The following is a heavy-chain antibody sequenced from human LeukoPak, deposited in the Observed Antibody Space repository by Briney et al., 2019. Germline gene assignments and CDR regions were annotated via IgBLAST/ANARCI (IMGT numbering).Heavy chain of an antibody. J-gene: IGHJ4*02. CDR3: AKDDYGDYSFYY. CDR1: GFTFSSYA. D-gene: IGHD4-17*01. Sequence: GGSLRLSCAASGFTFSSYAMSWVRQAPGKGLEWVSAISGSGGSTYYADSVKGRFTISRDNSKNTLYLQMNSLRAKDTAVYYCAKDDYGDYSFYYWGQGTLVTVSS. CDR2: ISGSGGST. V-gene: IGHV3-23*01.